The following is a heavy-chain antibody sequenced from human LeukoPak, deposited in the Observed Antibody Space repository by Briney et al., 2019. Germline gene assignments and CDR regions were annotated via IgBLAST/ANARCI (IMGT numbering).Heavy chain of an antibody. CDR2: IYTSGST. CDR1: GGSISSGSYY. V-gene: IGHV4-61*02. D-gene: IGHD3-16*01. J-gene: IGHJ3*02. CDR3: ARDFQSYDYVWGTYIDAFDI. Sequence: PSETLSLTCTVSGGSISSGSYYWSWIRQPAGKGLEWIGRIYTSGSTNYNPSLKSRVTISVDTSKNQFSLKLSSVTAADTAVYYCARDFQSYDYVWGTYIDAFDIWGQGTVVTVSS.